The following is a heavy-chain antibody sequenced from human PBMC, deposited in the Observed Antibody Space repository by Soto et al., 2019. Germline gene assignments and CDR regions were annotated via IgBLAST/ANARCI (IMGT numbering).Heavy chain of an antibody. CDR1: GYTFTNHG. V-gene: IGHV1-18*04. J-gene: IGHJ4*02. D-gene: IGHD2-8*01. CDR2: ISGHNGNT. Sequence: ASVKVSCKASGYTFTNHGISWVRQAPGQGLEWLGWISGHNGNTKYAQRLKGRVTMTADTSTSTAYMELRSLRSDDTAVYYCARDLYPLAYYFDFWDQGTLVTVSS. CDR3: ARDLYPLAYYFDF.